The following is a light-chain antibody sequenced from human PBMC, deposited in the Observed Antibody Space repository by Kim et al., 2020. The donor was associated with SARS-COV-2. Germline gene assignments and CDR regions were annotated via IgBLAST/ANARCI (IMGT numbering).Light chain of an antibody. Sequence: VSPGERATLSCRASQSVSSNFAWYQQKPGQAPWLLIYGASTRATGVPARFSGRGSGTEFTLTISSLQSEDFAVYYCQQYNNFPLTFGGGTKVDIK. V-gene: IGKV3-15*01. J-gene: IGKJ4*01. CDR3: QQYNNFPLT. CDR2: GAS. CDR1: QSVSSN.